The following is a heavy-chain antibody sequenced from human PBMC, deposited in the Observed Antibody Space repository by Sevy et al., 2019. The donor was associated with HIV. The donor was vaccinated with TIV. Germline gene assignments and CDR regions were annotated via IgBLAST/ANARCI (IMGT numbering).Heavy chain of an antibody. Sequence: SETLSLTCTVSGGSISSYYWSWIRQPVGKGLEWIGRIYTSGSTNYNPSLKSRVTMSVDTSKNQFSLKLSSVTAADTAVYYCARDGDPKGGIVGATQLHRGWNCFDPWGQGTLVTVSS. CDR1: GGSISSYY. CDR3: ARDGDPKGGIVGATQLHRGWNCFDP. CDR2: IYTSGST. V-gene: IGHV4-4*07. J-gene: IGHJ5*02. D-gene: IGHD1-26*01.